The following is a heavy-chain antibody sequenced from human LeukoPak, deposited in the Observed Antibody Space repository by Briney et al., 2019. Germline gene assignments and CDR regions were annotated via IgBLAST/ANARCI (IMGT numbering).Heavy chain of an antibody. J-gene: IGHJ4*01. CDR3: TTVYYYDSSGYKGEAYYFDY. Sequence: GGSLRLSCAASGFTFSNAWMSWVRQAPGKGLEWVGRITSKTDGGTTDYAAPVKGRFTISRDDSKNTLYLQMNSLKTEDTAVYYCTTVYYYDSSGYKGEAYYFDYWGQGTLVTVSS. CDR1: GFTFSNAW. V-gene: IGHV3-15*01. D-gene: IGHD3-22*01. CDR2: ITSKTDGGTT.